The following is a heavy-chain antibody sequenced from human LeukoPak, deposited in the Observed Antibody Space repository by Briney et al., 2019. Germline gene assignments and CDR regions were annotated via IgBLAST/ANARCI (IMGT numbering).Heavy chain of an antibody. CDR3: TQGYSSVDY. J-gene: IGHJ4*02. V-gene: IGHV3-15*01. D-gene: IGHD6-25*01. Sequence: GGSLRLSCAAPGFTLSDAWMSWVRQAPGKGLEWVGRIKSKTDGGTTDYAAPVKGRFTISRDDSKNTLYLRMNSLKTEDTAVYYCTQGYSSVDYWGQGTLVTVSS. CDR1: GFTLSDAW. CDR2: IKSKTDGGTT.